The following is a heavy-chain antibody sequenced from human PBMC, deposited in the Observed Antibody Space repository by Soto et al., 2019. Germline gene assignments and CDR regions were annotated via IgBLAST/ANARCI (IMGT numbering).Heavy chain of an antibody. D-gene: IGHD3-3*01. V-gene: IGHV3-30*18. CDR3: AKDSRGVDFWSGYYARPYCYYGMDV. CDR2: ISYDGSNK. J-gene: IGHJ6*02. Sequence: QVQLVESGGGVVQPGRSLRLSCAASGFTFSSYGMHWVRQAPGKGLEWVAVISYDGSNKYYADSVKGRFTISRDNSKNTLYLQMYSLRAEDTGVYYCAKDSRGVDFWSGYYARPYCYYGMDVWGQGTTVTVSS. CDR1: GFTFSSYG.